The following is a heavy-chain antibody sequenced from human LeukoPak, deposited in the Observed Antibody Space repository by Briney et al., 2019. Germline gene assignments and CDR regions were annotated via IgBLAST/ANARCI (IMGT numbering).Heavy chain of an antibody. CDR1: GGTFSSYA. Sequence: ASVKVSCKASGGTFSSYAISWVRQAPGQGLEWMGGIIPIFGTANYAQKFQGRVTITADKSTSTAYMELSGLRSEDTAVYYCARGDCSSTSCYASWFDPWGQGTLVTVSS. J-gene: IGHJ5*02. CDR3: ARGDCSSTSCYASWFDP. CDR2: IIPIFGTA. V-gene: IGHV1-69*06. D-gene: IGHD2-2*01.